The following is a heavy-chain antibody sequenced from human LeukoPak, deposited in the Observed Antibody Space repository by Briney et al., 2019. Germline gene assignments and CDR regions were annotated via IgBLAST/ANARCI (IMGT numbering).Heavy chain of an antibody. CDR1: GFTFSSYA. CDR2: ISGSGGST. CDR3: AKDYRGGGYSKIRGYYYGMDV. V-gene: IGHV3-23*01. J-gene: IGHJ6*02. D-gene: IGHD4-23*01. Sequence: GGSLRLSCAASGFTFSSYAMSWVRQAPGKGLEWVSAISGSGGSTYYADSVKGRFTISRDNSKNTLYLQMNSLRAEDTAVYYCAKDYRGGGYSKIRGYYYGMDVWGQGTTVTVSS.